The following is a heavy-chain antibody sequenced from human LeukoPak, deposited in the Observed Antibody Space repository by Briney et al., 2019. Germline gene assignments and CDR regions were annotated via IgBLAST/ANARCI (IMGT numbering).Heavy chain of an antibody. D-gene: IGHD3-3*01. V-gene: IGHV3-64*01. CDR2: ISSNGGST. Sequence: GGSLRLSCAASGFTFSSYAMHWVRQAPGKGLEYVSAISSNGGSTYYANSVKGRFTISRDYSKNTLYLQMGSLRAEDMAVYYCARAYDFWSGLYYYGMDVWGQGTTVTVSS. CDR1: GFTFSSYA. CDR3: ARAYDFWSGLYYYGMDV. J-gene: IGHJ6*02.